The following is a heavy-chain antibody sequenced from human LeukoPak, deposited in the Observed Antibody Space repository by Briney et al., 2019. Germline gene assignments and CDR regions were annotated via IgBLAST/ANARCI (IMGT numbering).Heavy chain of an antibody. J-gene: IGHJ6*03. CDR3: ARVYLRKQQLVRYYYYIDV. CDR2: ISAYNGNT. D-gene: IGHD6-13*01. Sequence: ASVKVSCKASGYTFTSYSISWVRQAPGQGLEWMGWISAYNGNTNYAQKLQRRVTMTTDTSTSTAYMELRSLRSDDTAVYYCARVYLRKQQLVRYYYYIDVWGKGTTVTISS. CDR1: GYTFTSYS. V-gene: IGHV1-18*01.